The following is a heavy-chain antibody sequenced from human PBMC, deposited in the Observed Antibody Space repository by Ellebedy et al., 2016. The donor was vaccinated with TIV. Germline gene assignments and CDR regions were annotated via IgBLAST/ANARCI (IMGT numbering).Heavy chain of an antibody. V-gene: IGHV4-34*01. CDR2: INHSGST. CDR1: GGSFSGYY. D-gene: IGHD3-10*01. Sequence: SETLSLXXAVYGGSFSGYYWSWIRQPPGKGLEWIGEINHSGSTNYNPSLKSRVTISVDTSKNQFSLKLSSVTAADTAVYYCARGLGGSGSYLNGQPFQHWGQGTLVTVSS. J-gene: IGHJ1*01. CDR3: ARGLGGSGSYLNGQPFQH.